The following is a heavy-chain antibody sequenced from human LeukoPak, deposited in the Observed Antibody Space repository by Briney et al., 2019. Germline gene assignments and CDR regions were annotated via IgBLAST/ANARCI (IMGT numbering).Heavy chain of an antibody. D-gene: IGHD5-12*01. CDR3: ARAQSYSGYDPAGWFDP. CDR1: GFTFSSYA. Sequence: TGGSLRLSCAASGFTFSSYAMSWVRQAPGKGLEWVSAISGSGGSTYYADSVKGRFTISRDNSKNTLYLQMNSLRAEDTAVYYCARAQSYSGYDPAGWFDPWGQGTLVTVSS. V-gene: IGHV3-23*01. J-gene: IGHJ5*02. CDR2: ISGSGGST.